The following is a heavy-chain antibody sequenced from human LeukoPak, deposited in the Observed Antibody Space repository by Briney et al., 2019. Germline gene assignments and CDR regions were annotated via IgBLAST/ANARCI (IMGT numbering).Heavy chain of an antibody. J-gene: IGHJ4*02. D-gene: IGHD1-26*01. V-gene: IGHV6-1*01. CDR1: GDSVSSNSAA. Sequence: SQTLSLTCAISGDSVSSNSAAWNWIRQSPSRGLEWLGRTYYRSKWYNDYAVSVKSRITINPDTSENQFSLQLNSVTPEDTAVYYCAREALRGSYYREGYYFDYWGQGTLVTVSS. CDR2: TYYRSKWYN. CDR3: AREALRGSYYREGYYFDY.